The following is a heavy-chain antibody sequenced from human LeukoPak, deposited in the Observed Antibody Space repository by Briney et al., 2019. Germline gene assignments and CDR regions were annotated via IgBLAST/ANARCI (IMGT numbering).Heavy chain of an antibody. Sequence: SETLSLTCTVSGGSISSYYWSWIRQPPGKGLEWIGYIYYSGSTYYNPSLKSRVTISVDTSKNQFSLKLSSVTAADTAVYYCAREGDTSSIDYWGQGTLVTVSS. V-gene: IGHV4-59*12. CDR3: AREGDTSSIDY. CDR2: IYYSGST. D-gene: IGHD5-18*01. CDR1: GGSISSYY. J-gene: IGHJ4*02.